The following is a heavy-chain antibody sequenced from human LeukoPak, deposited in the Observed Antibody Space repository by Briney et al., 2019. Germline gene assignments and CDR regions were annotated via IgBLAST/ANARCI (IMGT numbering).Heavy chain of an antibody. D-gene: IGHD6-19*01. V-gene: IGHV3-23*01. CDR1: GFTFRSYA. J-gene: IGHJ4*02. Sequence: PGGALRLSCAASGFTFRSYAMSWVRQARGKGVEWVSAISGSGGSTYYADSVNRRFTISRDNSKNTLYLQMNSLRADDTAVYYCAKDQVLLAVAGNDEAYWGQGTLVTVSS. CDR2: ISGSGGST. CDR3: AKDQVLLAVAGNDEAY.